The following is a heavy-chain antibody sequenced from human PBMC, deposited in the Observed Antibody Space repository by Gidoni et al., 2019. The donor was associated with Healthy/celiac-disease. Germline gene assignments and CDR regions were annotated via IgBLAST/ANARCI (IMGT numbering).Heavy chain of an antibody. CDR2: VSYDGSNK. V-gene: IGHV3-30*18. J-gene: IGHJ6*02. CDR1: ASSCSSYG. Sequence: VQLVESGGGVVQPGRSIRLSRAASASSCSSYGMHWVRKAPGKGLAWVAFVSYDGSNKYYADSVEGLFTISRDNSKNTLYLQMNSLGAEGTAVYYCAKDREGVKIYYYYGMDVWGQGTTVTVSS. D-gene: IGHD2-21*01. CDR3: AKDREGVKIYYYYGMDV.